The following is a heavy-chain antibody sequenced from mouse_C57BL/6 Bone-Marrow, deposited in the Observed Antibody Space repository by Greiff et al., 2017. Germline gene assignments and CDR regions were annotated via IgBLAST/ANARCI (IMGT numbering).Heavy chain of an antibody. D-gene: IGHD1-1*01. CDR1: GYAFSSSW. J-gene: IGHJ4*01. V-gene: IGHV1-82*01. CDR2: IYPGDGDT. CDR3: ARHYGSSYPYAMDY. Sequence: VKLQESGPELVKPGASVKISCKASGYAFSSSWMNWVKQRPGKGLEWIGRIYPGDGDTNYNGKFKGKATLTADKSSSTAYMQLSSLPSEDSAVYFCARHYGSSYPYAMDYWGQGTSVTVSS.